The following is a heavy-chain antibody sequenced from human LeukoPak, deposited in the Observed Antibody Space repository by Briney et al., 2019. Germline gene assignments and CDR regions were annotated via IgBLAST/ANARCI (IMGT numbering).Heavy chain of an antibody. V-gene: IGHV1-46*01. CDR3: ARDTSVRGVPNPPDY. CDR2: INPSGGST. CDR1: GYTFTSYY. D-gene: IGHD3-10*01. Sequence: ASVKVSCKASGYTFTSYYMHWVRQAPGQGLEWMGIINPSGGSTSYAQKFQGRVTMTSDTSTSTVYMELSSLRSEDTAVYYCARDTSVRGVPNPPDYWGQGTLVTVSS. J-gene: IGHJ4*02.